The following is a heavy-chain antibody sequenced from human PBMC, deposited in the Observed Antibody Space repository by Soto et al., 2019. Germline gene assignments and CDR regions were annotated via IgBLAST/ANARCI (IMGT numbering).Heavy chain of an antibody. J-gene: IGHJ3*02. CDR2: LSPSGGET. Sequence: PGGSLRLSCVSSGFTFSTYAMSWVRHAPGKGLEWVSALSPSGGETYYADSVKGRFTTSRDNYMNALYLQMNSLRVEDTAVYYCAHPRGYGVFDAYDIWGQGTMVTVSS. CDR3: AHPRGYGVFDAYDI. V-gene: IGHV3-23*01. D-gene: IGHD4-17*01. CDR1: GFTFSTYA.